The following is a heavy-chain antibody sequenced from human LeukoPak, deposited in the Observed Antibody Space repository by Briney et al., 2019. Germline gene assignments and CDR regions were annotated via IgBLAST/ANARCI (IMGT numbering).Heavy chain of an antibody. CDR3: ARDIYYYGSGSYLYYGMDV. CDR2: IDYSGNT. CDR1: GVSISTYY. J-gene: IGHJ6*02. D-gene: IGHD3-10*01. Sequence: SETLSLTCTVSGVSISTYYWTWIRQSPGKGLEWIGNIDYSGNTKYNPSLNSRVTISVDTSKNHFSLKLSSVTAADTAVYYCARDIYYYGSGSYLYYGMDVWGQGTTVTVSS. V-gene: IGHV4-59*12.